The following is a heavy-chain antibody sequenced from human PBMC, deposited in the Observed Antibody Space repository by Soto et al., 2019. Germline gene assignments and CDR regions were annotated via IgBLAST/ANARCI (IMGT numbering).Heavy chain of an antibody. D-gene: IGHD6-13*01. CDR1: DYSISSGYY. V-gene: IGHV4-38-2*01. J-gene: IGHJ5*02. CDR3: ARSLLTSSWYAGS. Sequence: PSETLSLTCAVSDYSISSGYYLVWFRQSPGKGLEWIGSIYHSGTTYYNPSLKRRVTISLDTSKNQFSLKLSSVTAADTAVYYCARSLLTSSWYAGSWGQGTLVTVS. CDR2: IYHSGTT.